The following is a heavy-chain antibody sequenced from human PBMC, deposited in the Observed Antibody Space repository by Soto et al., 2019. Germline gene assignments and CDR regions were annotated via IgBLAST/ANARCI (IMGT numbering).Heavy chain of an antibody. Sequence: GASVKVSCKVSGYTLTELSMHWVRQAPGKGLEWMGGFDPEDGETIYAQKFQGRVTMTEDTSTDTAYMELSSLRSEDTAVYYCAKDAIVKQYNDYDYYGMDVWDQGTTVIVSS. D-gene: IGHD1-20*01. CDR3: AKDAIVKQYNDYDYYGMDV. CDR2: FDPEDGET. V-gene: IGHV1-24*01. CDR1: GYTLTELS. J-gene: IGHJ6*02.